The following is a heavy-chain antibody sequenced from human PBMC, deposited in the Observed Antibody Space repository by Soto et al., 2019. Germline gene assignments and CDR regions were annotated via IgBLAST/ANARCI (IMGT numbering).Heavy chain of an antibody. V-gene: IGHV3-33*01. J-gene: IGHJ4*02. CDR3: ARAGGTTVTGLWHFDS. CDR1: GFTFKTYS. Sequence: GGSLRLSCEASGFTFKTYSMHWVRQPPGKGLEWLAAIWYDGTQKYYADSVKGRFIISRDNSKKTLYLEMNSLRAEDTAVYYCARAGGTTVTGLWHFDSWGQGTLVTVPQ. D-gene: IGHD4-17*01. CDR2: IWYDGTQK.